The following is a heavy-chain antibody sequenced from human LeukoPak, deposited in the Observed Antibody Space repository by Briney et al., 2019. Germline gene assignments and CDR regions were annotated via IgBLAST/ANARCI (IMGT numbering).Heavy chain of an antibody. CDR3: AKLARPYCSGDCLQIDY. J-gene: IGHJ4*02. D-gene: IGHD2-21*02. CDR2: ISHDGSIT. V-gene: IGHV3-30*18. Sequence: GGSLRLSCAASGFTFSSYGMHWVRQAPGKGLEWVAVISHDGSITYYVDSVKGRFTISRDNSKNTLYLQMHSLRAEDTAVYYCAKLARPYCSGDCLQIDYWGQGTLVPVSS. CDR1: GFTFSSYG.